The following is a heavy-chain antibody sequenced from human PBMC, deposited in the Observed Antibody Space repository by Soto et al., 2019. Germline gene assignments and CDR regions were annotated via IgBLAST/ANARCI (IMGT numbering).Heavy chain of an antibody. CDR2: IYYSGST. Sequence: QVQLQESGPGLVKPSQTLSLTCTVSGGSISSGGYYWSWIRQHPGKGLEWIGYIYYSGSTYYNPSLKSRVTISVDTSKNQFSLKLSSVTAADTAVYYCARQCWGGSGSETWFDPWGQGTLVTVSS. D-gene: IGHD3-10*01. CDR1: GGSISSGGYY. J-gene: IGHJ5*02. CDR3: ARQCWGGSGSETWFDP. V-gene: IGHV4-31*03.